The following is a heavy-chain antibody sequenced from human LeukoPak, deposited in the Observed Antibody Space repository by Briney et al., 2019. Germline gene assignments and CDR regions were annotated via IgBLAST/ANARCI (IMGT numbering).Heavy chain of an antibody. V-gene: IGHV3-30-3*01. CDR2: ISYDGSDK. Sequence: GGSLRLSCAASGFTFSSYAMHWVRQAPGKGLEWVAVISYDGSDKYYADSVKGRFTISRDNSKNTLYLQMNSLRAEDTAVYYCASPIIAAAGTSLRQALDYWGQGTLVTVSS. D-gene: IGHD6-13*01. CDR1: GFTFSSYA. J-gene: IGHJ4*02. CDR3: ASPIIAAAGTSLRQALDY.